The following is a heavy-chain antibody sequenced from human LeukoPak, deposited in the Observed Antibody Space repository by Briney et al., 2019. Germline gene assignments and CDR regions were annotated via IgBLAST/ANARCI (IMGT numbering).Heavy chain of an antibody. CDR3: AREPYYHDNSAYYLNYFDS. CDR2: INSVGRSA. Sequence: PGRSLRLSCAASGVTFSSYGMHWVRQAPGKGLVWVSHINSVGRSATYADSVKGRFTISRDNAKNTLYLQMHSLRVEDTAVYYCAREPYYHDNSAYYLNYFDSCGQGTLVTVSS. V-gene: IGHV3-74*01. D-gene: IGHD3-22*01. J-gene: IGHJ4*02. CDR1: GVTFSSYG.